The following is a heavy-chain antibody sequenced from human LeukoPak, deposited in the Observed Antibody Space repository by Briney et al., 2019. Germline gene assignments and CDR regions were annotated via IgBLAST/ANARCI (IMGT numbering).Heavy chain of an antibody. Sequence: ASVKVSCKASGYTFTSYGISWVRQAPGQGLEWMGWISAYNGNTNYAQKLQGRVTMTTDTSTSTAYMELRSLRSDDTAMYYCARDYYDSSGYWGLTYYYGMDVWGQGTTVTVSS. CDR3: ARDYYDSSGYWGLTYYYGMDV. D-gene: IGHD3-22*01. CDR2: ISAYNGNT. CDR1: GYTFTSYG. V-gene: IGHV1-18*01. J-gene: IGHJ6*02.